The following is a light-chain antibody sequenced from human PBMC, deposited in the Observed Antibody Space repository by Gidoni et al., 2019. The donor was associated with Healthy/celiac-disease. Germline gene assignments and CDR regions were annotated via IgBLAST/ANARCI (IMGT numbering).Light chain of an antibody. CDR2: DAS. J-gene: IGKJ4*01. V-gene: IGKV3-11*01. CDR3: QQRSNWPLT. CDR1: QSVSSY. Sequence: EIVLTQSPATLSLSPGERASLSCRASQSVSSYLAWYHQNPGQAPRLLIYDASNRATGIPARFSGSGSGTDFTLTISSLEPEDFAVYYCQQRSNWPLTFGGXTKVEIK.